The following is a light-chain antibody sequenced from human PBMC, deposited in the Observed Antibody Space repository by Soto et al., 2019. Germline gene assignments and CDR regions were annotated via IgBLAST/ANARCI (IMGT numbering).Light chain of an antibody. J-gene: IGKJ4*01. CDR1: QSVSNY. CDR3: QQRSYWLS. Sequence: EIVLTQSPATLSLSPGERATLTCRASQSVSNYLAWYQQKPGQAPRLLIYEASNRASGIPARFSGSGSGTDFTLTISSLEPEDFAVYYCQQRSYWLSFGGGTKVGIK. V-gene: IGKV3-11*01. CDR2: EAS.